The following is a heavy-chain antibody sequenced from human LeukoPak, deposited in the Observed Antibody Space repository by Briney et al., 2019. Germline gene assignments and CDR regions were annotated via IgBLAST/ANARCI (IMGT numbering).Heavy chain of an antibody. D-gene: IGHD5-18*01. CDR2: IYSGGST. Sequence: PGGSLGLSCAASGFTVSSNYMSWVRQAPGKGLGWVSVIYSGGSTYYADSVKGRFTISRDNSKNTLYLQMNSLRAEDTAVYYCARDLGFGYSYGYFSAWGQGTLVTVSS. CDR1: GFTVSSNY. V-gene: IGHV3-66*01. CDR3: ARDLGFGYSYGYFSA. J-gene: IGHJ4*02.